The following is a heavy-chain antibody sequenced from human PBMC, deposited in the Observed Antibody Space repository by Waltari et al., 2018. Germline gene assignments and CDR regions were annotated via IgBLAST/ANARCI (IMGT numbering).Heavy chain of an antibody. CDR3: ASHLEDFYYYMDV. CDR1: GFIFHAHT. Sequence: EVQLVESGGGLVKPGASLGLSCAAPGFIFHAHTMNWVRQTPEKRLEWVSSIGRSSTYTYYADSVKGRFTISRDNAANSLYLEMNALRPEDTAVYYCASHLEDFYYYMDVWGKGTTVTVSS. J-gene: IGHJ6*03. CDR2: IGRSSTYT. V-gene: IGHV3-21*06.